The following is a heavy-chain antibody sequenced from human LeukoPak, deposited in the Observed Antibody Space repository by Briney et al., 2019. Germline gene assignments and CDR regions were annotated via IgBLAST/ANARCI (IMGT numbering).Heavy chain of an antibody. V-gene: IGHV3-30-3*01. D-gene: IGHD6-13*01. CDR1: GFTFSSYA. CDR2: ISYDGSNK. Sequence: GRSLRLSCAASGFTFSSYAMHWVRQAPGKGLEWVAVISYDGSNKYYADSVKGRFTISRDNSKNTLYLQMNSLRAEDTAVYYCARDFYSSSWYGVNWFDPWGQGTLVTVSS. J-gene: IGHJ5*02. CDR3: ARDFYSSSWYGVNWFDP.